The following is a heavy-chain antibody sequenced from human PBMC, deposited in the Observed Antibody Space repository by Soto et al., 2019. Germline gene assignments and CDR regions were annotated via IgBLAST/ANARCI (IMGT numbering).Heavy chain of an antibody. V-gene: IGHV4-59*01. CDR1: GGSISSYY. D-gene: IGHD5-12*01. Sequence: SQTLSLTCTVSGGSISSYYWSWIRQPPGKGLEWIGYIYYSGSTNYNPSLKSRVTISVDTSKTQFSLKLSSVTPADTAVYYCARDSHQYQPSGYDFHYYYYYMDVWGKGTTVTVSS. CDR3: ARDSHQYQPSGYDFHYYYYYMDV. CDR2: IYYSGST. J-gene: IGHJ6*03.